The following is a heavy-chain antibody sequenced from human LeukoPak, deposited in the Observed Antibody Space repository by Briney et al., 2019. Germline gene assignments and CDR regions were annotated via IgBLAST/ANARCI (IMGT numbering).Heavy chain of an antibody. CDR2: IIPILGTA. CDR1: GGTFIHYA. Sequence: ATVNVSFMASGGTFIHYAISWVRQAPGQGLEWMGGIIPILGTANYAQKFQGRVTITADESTSTAYMELSSLRSEDTAVYYCARVVDRNLLRYFDPWGQGTLVTVSS. D-gene: IGHD3-9*01. J-gene: IGHJ5*02. CDR3: ARVVDRNLLRYFDP. V-gene: IGHV1-69*01.